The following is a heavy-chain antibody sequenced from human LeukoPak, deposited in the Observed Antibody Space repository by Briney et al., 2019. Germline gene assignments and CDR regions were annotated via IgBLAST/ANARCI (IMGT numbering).Heavy chain of an antibody. D-gene: IGHD3-10*01. CDR2: FSTSGST. CDR1: GDSISSSY. Sequence: SETLSLTCTVSGDSISSSYWNWIRPPAGKGLEWIGRFSTSGSTNYNPSLKSRVAMSVGTSKNQFSLKLSSVTAADTAVYYCARDASGSPRGWFDPWGQGTLVTVSS. CDR3: ARDASGSPRGWFDP. J-gene: IGHJ5*02. V-gene: IGHV4-4*07.